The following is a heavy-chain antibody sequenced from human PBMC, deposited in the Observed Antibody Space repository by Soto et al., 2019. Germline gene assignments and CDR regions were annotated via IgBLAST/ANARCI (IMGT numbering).Heavy chain of an antibody. CDR3: TKDPDKWFGLFDV. Sequence: GGSLRLSCAASGFTFSAYGMSWVRQAPGKGLEWVSAIDGSGINTYYADSVKGRFTISRDKSKNTLYLQMSGLRAEETALYYCTKDPDKWFGLFDVCGRGTMVTVS. J-gene: IGHJ3*01. V-gene: IGHV3-23*01. CDR2: IDGSGINT. D-gene: IGHD3-10*01. CDR1: GFTFSAYG.